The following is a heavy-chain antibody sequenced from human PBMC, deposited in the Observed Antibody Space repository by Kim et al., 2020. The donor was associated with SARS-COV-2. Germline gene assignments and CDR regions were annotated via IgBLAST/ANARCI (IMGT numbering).Heavy chain of an antibody. CDR2: IDSSSRTI. J-gene: IGHJ4*02. V-gene: IGHV3-48*02. CDR1: GFMFRNYR. CDR3: ARETDEYNYGYRYFDY. D-gene: IGHD5-18*01. Sequence: GGSLRLSCAASGFMFRNYRLNWIRQAPGKGLEWVSCIDSSSRTIWFADSVKGRFSISRDNAKNSVFLQMNSLRDDDTAVYYCARETDEYNYGYRYFDYWGQGTLVTVSS.